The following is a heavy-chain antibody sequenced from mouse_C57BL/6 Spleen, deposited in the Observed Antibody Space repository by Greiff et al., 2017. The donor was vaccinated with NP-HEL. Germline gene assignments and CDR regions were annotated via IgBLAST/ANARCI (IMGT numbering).Heavy chain of an antibody. CDR1: GYTFTSYW. D-gene: IGHD1-1*01. CDR2: IDPSDSYT. Sequence: QVQLQQPGAELVRPGTSVKLSCKASGYTFTSYWMHWVKQRPGQGLEWIGVIDPSDSYTNYNQKFKGKATLTVDTSSSTAYMQLSSLTSEDSAVYYCATTTVVGGGDYWGQGTTLTVSS. CDR3: ATTTVVGGGDY. J-gene: IGHJ2*01. V-gene: IGHV1-59*01.